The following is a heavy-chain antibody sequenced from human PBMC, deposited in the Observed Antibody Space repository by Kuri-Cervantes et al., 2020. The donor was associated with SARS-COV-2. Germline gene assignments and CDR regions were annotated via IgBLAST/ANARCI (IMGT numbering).Heavy chain of an antibody. CDR2: ISGSGGST. D-gene: IGHD6-19*01. CDR1: GFTFSSYA. CDR3: ARLIAPGESSGSGWNDY. V-gene: IGHV3-23*01. J-gene: IGHJ4*02. Sequence: GGSLRLSCAASGFTFSSYAMNWVRQAPGRGLEWVSAISGSGGSTYYADSVKDRFTISRDNSKNTLYLQVISLRAEDTALYYCARLIAPGESSGSGWNDYWGQGTLVTVSS.